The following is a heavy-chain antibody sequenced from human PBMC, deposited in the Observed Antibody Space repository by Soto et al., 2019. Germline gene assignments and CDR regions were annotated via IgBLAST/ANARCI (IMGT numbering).Heavy chain of an antibody. Sequence: ASVKVSCKASGYTFSAYYIHWVRQAPGQGLEWMGWINPNSRGTKYAENFQGRVTLTRDTSISTAYMELSRLRSDDSAVYFCTRDPPNRDYYGMDVWGQGTTVTVSS. J-gene: IGHJ6*02. CDR1: GYTFSAYY. V-gene: IGHV1-2*02. CDR2: INPNSRGT. CDR3: TRDPPNRDYYGMDV.